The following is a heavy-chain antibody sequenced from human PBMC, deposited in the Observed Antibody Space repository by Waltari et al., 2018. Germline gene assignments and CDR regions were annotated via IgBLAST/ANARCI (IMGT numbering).Heavy chain of an antibody. CDR1: GGTFSSYA. Sequence: QGQLVQSGAEVKEPGSSAEVSCKASGGTFSSYAISWVRQAPGQGLEWMGRIIPIFGTANYAQKFQGRVTITADKSTSTAYMELSSLRSEDTAVYYCAREPYYTVTETRFDYWGQGTLVTVSS. CDR3: AREPYYTVTETRFDY. D-gene: IGHD4-4*01. V-gene: IGHV1-69*08. J-gene: IGHJ4*02. CDR2: IIPIFGTA.